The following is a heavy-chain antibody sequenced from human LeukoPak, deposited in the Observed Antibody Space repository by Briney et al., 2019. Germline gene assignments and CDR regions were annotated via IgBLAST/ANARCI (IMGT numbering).Heavy chain of an antibody. J-gene: IGHJ4*01. Sequence: SETLSLTCSVSAGSISNGDYYWGWIRQAPGKGLEWIGCIFYGESTHHNPSLKSRATISVDTSKNQFSLKLTSVTAADAAIYYCARQLPTAAADTRGYFDYWGQGTVVTVSS. CDR3: ARQLPTAAADTRGYFDY. D-gene: IGHD6-25*01. CDR2: IFYGEST. V-gene: IGHV4-39*01. CDR1: AGSISNGDYY.